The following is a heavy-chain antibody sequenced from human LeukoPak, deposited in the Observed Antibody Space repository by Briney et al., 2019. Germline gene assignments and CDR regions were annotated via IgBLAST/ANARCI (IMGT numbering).Heavy chain of an antibody. J-gene: IGHJ4*02. V-gene: IGHV3-48*04. CDR1: GFTFSGYS. Sequence: GGSLRLSCAASGFTFSGYSMNWVRQAPGKGLEWVSYISSSSSTIYYADSVKGRFTISRDNAKNSLYLQMNSLRAEDTAVYYCARVVKRITMVRGVPYYFDYWGQGTLVTVSS. D-gene: IGHD3-10*01. CDR2: ISSSSSTI. CDR3: ARVVKRITMVRGVPYYFDY.